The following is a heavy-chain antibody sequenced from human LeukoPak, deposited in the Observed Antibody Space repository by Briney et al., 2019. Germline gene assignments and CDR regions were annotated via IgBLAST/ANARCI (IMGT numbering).Heavy chain of an antibody. D-gene: IGHD3-10*01. Sequence: GGSLRLSCAASGFTFSDYYMSWIRQTPGKGLEWVSYISSSSSYTNYADSVKGRFTISRDNAKNSLYLQMNSLRAEDTAVYYCARDQWYYYGSGSYHPQDYWGQGTLVTVSS. CDR2: ISSSSSYT. CDR3: ARDQWYYYGSGSYHPQDY. CDR1: GFTFSDYY. J-gene: IGHJ4*02. V-gene: IGHV3-11*06.